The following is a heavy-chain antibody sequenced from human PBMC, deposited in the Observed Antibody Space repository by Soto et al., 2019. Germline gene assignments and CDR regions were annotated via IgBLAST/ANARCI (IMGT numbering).Heavy chain of an antibody. CDR2: ISESVGHI. V-gene: IGHV3-23*01. Sequence: EVQLLDSGGGLVQPGGSLRLSCAASGFTFRSYAMGGVRQAACRGLELVSHISESVGHIEYADSVTGRFTISRDDSKNTVFLQMSSLSADDTAIYYCAKRLTYAVGPFDIWGQGTMVTVSS. J-gene: IGHJ3*02. CDR1: GFTFRSYA. D-gene: IGHD2-2*01. CDR3: AKRLTYAVGPFDI.